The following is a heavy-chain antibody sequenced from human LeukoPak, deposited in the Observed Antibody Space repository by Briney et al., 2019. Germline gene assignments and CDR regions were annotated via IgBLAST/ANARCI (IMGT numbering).Heavy chain of an antibody. J-gene: IGHJ4*02. CDR3: GKEMTSMVTVEY. D-gene: IGHD5-18*01. CDR2: MSGSGGKT. CDR1: GFTFSTSA. V-gene: IGHV3-23*01. Sequence: PGGSLRLSCVASGFTFSTSAMSWVRQAPGKGLEWVSAMSGSGGKTYYADSVKGRFTISRDNSQNTLYLYMNSLRADDTAVYYCGKEMTSMVTVEYWGQGTLVTVSS.